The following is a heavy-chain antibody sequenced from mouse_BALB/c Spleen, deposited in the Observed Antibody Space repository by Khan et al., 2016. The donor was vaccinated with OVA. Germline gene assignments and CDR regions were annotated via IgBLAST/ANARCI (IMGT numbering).Heavy chain of an antibody. CDR1: GYTFTDFT. V-gene: IGHV1S137*01. J-gene: IGHJ3*01. CDR2: ISTYYGHA. Sequence: QVQLKQSGAELVRPGVSVKISCKGSGYTFTDFTMHWVRQSHAMSLEWIGVISTYYGHATYNMEFKDKATLTVDKSSSTAYMELARLTSEDSASYYGTRGGGGIRFAYWGQGTLVTVSA. CDR3: TRGGGGIRFAY.